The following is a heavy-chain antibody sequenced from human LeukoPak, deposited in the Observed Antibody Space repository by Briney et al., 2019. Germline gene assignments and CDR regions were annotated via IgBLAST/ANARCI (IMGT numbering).Heavy chain of an antibody. Sequence: ASVKVSCKASGGTFSSYAISWVRQAPGQGLEWMGGIIPIFCTANYAQKFQGRVTITADESTSTAYMELSSLRSEDTAVYYCARGTPARPDYFDYWGQGTLVTVSS. CDR1: GGTFSSYA. CDR2: IIPIFCTA. J-gene: IGHJ4*02. CDR3: ARGTPARPDYFDY. V-gene: IGHV1-69*01. D-gene: IGHD6-6*01.